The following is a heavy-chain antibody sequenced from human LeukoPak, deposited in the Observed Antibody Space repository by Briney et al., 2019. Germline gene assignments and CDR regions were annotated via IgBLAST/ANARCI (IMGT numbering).Heavy chain of an antibody. D-gene: IGHD6-19*01. CDR1: GGSISSSSYY. CDR2: IYYSGST. Sequence: SETLSFTCTVSGGSISSSSYYWGWIRQPPGKGLEWVGSIYYSGSTYYNPSLKSRVTISVDTSKNQFSLKLSSVTAADTAVYYCARAPSYSSGWATFDYWGQGTLVTVSS. J-gene: IGHJ4*02. V-gene: IGHV4-39*07. CDR3: ARAPSYSSGWATFDY.